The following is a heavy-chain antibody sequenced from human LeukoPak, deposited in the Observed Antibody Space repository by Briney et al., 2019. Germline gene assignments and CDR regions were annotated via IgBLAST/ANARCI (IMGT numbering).Heavy chain of an antibody. Sequence: ASVKVSCKASGYTFTGYYMHWVRQAPGQGLEWMGRINPNSGGTNYAQKFQDRVTMTRDTSISTAYMELNRLRSDDTAMYYCAITTGTDAFDIWGQGTMVTVSS. CDR2: INPNSGGT. CDR3: AITTGTDAFDI. J-gene: IGHJ3*02. CDR1: GYTFTGYY. V-gene: IGHV1-2*06. D-gene: IGHD1-1*01.